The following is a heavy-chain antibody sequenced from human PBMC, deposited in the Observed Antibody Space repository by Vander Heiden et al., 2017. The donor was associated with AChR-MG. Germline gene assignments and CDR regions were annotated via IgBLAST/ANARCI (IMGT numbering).Heavy chain of an antibody. CDR1: GFTFDDYA. V-gene: IGHV3-9*01. CDR2: ISWNSGSI. CDR3: AKAFEYPERGFDY. J-gene: IGHJ4*02. D-gene: IGHD6-6*01. Sequence: EVQLVESGGGLVQPGRSLRLSCAASGFTFDDYAMHWVRQAPGKGLEWVSGISWNSGSIGYADSVKGRFTISRDNAKNSLYLQMNSLRAEDTALYYCAKAFEYPERGFDYWGQGTLVTVSS.